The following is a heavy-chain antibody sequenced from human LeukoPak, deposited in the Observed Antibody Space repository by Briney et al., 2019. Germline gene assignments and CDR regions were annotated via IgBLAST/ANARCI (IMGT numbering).Heavy chain of an antibody. V-gene: IGHV3-64*01. Sequence: PGGSLRLSCAASGFTFSSYAMHWVRQAPGKGLEYVSAISSNGGSTYYANSVKGRFTISRDNSKNTLYLQMGSLRAEDMAVYYCARGTPRPDFWSGYYHDPYYDYWGQGTLVTVSS. CDR3: ARGTPRPDFWSGYYHDPYYDY. CDR1: GFTFSSYA. CDR2: ISSNGGST. D-gene: IGHD3-3*01. J-gene: IGHJ4*02.